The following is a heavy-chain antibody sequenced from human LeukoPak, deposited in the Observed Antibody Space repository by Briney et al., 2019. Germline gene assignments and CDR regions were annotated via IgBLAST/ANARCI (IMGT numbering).Heavy chain of an antibody. V-gene: IGHV4-34*01. D-gene: IGHD3-9*01. J-gene: IGHJ6*02. CDR1: GGSFSGYY. CDR3: AREGMYYDISGGYYYYYCMDV. Sequence: SETLSLTCAVYGGSFSGYYWSWIRQPPGKGLEWIGEINHSGSTNYNPSLKCRVAILVGPSKNPFSRKLGSVTALDTSVYYCAREGMYYDISGGYYYYYCMDVWGQGTTVTVSS. CDR2: INHSGST.